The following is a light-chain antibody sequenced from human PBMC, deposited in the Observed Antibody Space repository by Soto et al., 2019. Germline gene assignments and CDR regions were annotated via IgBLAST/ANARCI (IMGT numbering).Light chain of an antibody. CDR3: TSYAGSNIL. CDR1: SSDVGGYNY. J-gene: IGLJ2*01. CDR2: EVS. Sequence: QSALTQPPSASGSPGQSVTISCTGTSSDVGGYNYVSWYQHHPGKAPKLMIYEVSKRPSGVPDRFSGSKSGNTASLTVSGLQAEDEADYYCTSYAGSNILFGGGTKLTV. V-gene: IGLV2-8*01.